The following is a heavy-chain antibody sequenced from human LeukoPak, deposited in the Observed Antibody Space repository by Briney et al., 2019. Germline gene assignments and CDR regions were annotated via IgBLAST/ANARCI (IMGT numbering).Heavy chain of an antibody. J-gene: IGHJ4*02. CDR3: ARDSVTPIAALDY. D-gene: IGHD6-13*01. V-gene: IGHV3-30*04. Sequence: GGSLRLSCAASGFTFSSYAMSWVRQAPGKGLEWVAVISYDGSNKYYADSVKGRFTISRDNSKNTLYLQMNSLRAEDTAVYYCARDSVTPIAALDYWGQGTLVTVSS. CDR2: ISYDGSNK. CDR1: GFTFSSYA.